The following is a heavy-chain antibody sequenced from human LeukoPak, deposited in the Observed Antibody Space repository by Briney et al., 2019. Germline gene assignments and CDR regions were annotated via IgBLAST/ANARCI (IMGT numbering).Heavy chain of an antibody. V-gene: IGHV3-23*01. Sequence: GGSLRLSCAASGFTFSSYAMSWVRQAPGKGLEWVSAISGSGDNTYYADSVKGRFTISRDNSKNTLYLQMNSLRADDTAVYYCANFERTVAGTYNWFDPWGQGTLVTVSS. D-gene: IGHD6-19*01. CDR3: ANFERTVAGTYNWFDP. J-gene: IGHJ5*02. CDR1: GFTFSSYA. CDR2: ISGSGDNT.